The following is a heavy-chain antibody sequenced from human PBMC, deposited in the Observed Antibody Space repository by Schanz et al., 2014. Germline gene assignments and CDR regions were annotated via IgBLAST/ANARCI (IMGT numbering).Heavy chain of an antibody. Sequence: QVQLVQSGAEVKKPGSSVKVSCTASGGTFSSYTISWIRQAPGQGLEWMGRIIPVLAIADYAQKFQGRVTMTTDTSTGTAYMELRSLRSDDTAVYYCARDGVDAAAGGNYWGQGTLVTVSS. D-gene: IGHD6-13*01. CDR1: GGTFSSYT. V-gene: IGHV1-69*08. CDR2: IIPVLAIA. CDR3: ARDGVDAAAGGNY. J-gene: IGHJ4*02.